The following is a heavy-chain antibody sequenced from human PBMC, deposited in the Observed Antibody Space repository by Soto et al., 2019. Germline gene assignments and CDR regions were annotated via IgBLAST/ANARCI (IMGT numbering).Heavy chain of an antibody. CDR3: ARGREYSYGHTDAFDI. CDR1: GFTFSSYD. V-gene: IGHV3-13*01. Sequence: EVQLVESGGCLVQPGGSLRLSCAASGFTFSSYDMHWVRQATGKGLEWVSAIGTAGDTYYPGSVKGRFTISRENAKNSLYLQMNSLRAEDTAVYYCARGREYSYGHTDAFDIWGQGTMVTVSS. J-gene: IGHJ3*02. CDR2: IGTAGDT. D-gene: IGHD5-18*01.